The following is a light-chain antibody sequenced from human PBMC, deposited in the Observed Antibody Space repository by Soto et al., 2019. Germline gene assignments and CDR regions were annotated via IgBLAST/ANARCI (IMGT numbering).Light chain of an antibody. CDR2: GAS. Sequence: EIVLTQSPGTLSLSPGERPTLSCRASQSVTSNSLAWYHQKFGQPHRXXIYGASSRATGIPDRFSGSWSGTAGTITISRLEPEDFEVYDGQQYGSSLITFGQGTRLEIK. J-gene: IGKJ5*01. CDR3: QQYGSSLIT. CDR1: QSVTSNS. V-gene: IGKV3-20*01.